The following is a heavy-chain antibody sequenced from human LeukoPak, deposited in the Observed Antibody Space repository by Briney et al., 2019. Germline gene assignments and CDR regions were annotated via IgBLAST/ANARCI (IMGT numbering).Heavy chain of an antibody. D-gene: IGHD2-2*02. Sequence: GGSLRLSCAASGFTVSSNYMSWVRQAPGKGLEWVSVIYSGGSTYYADSVKGRCTISRHNSKNTLYLQMNSLRAEATAVYYCARDGAPEGYCSSTSCYTYYGMDVWGQGTTVTVSS. CDR1: GFTVSSNY. V-gene: IGHV3-53*04. CDR3: ARDGAPEGYCSSTSCYTYYGMDV. CDR2: IYSGGST. J-gene: IGHJ6*02.